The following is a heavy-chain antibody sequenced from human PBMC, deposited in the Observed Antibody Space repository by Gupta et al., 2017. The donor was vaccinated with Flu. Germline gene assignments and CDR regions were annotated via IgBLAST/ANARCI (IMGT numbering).Heavy chain of an antibody. Sequence: SWVRQAPGQGLGWMGVINSMLETTKYAQKFQGRITSTAEESTSTAYMELSSLRSEDTAXYXGARHTXCNNGVCFGSDRHDWFDPWGQGTQVTVSS. D-gene: IGHD2-8*01. J-gene: IGHJ5*02. V-gene: IGHV1-69*01. CDR2: INSMLETT. CDR3: ARHTXCNNGVCFGSDRHDWFDP.